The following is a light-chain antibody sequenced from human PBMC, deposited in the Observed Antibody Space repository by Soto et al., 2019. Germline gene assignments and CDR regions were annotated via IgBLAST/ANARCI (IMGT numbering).Light chain of an antibody. CDR2: DAS. V-gene: IGKV3-11*01. Sequence: DIVLTQSPATLSLSPGERATLSCRASQSVGTHLGWYQQKPGQAPRLLIYDASKRATGIPARFTGSGSGTDFSLTISSLEPEDFAVYFCQQTHSIPPTFGPGTKVDIK. J-gene: IGKJ2*01. CDR1: QSVGTH. CDR3: QQTHSIPPT.